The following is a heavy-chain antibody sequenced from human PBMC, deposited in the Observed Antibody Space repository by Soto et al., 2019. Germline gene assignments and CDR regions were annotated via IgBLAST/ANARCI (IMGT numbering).Heavy chain of an antibody. CDR2: IWYDGSNK. Sequence: HPGGSLRLSCAASGFTFSSYGMHWVRQAPGKGLEWVAVIWYDGSNKYYADSVKGRFTISRDNSKNTRYLQMNSLRAEDTAVHYCARERGVPAAADYYHCGMDVWGQGTTVTVS. V-gene: IGHV3-33*01. CDR1: GFTFSSYG. D-gene: IGHD2-2*01. CDR3: ARERGVPAAADYYHCGMDV. J-gene: IGHJ6*02.